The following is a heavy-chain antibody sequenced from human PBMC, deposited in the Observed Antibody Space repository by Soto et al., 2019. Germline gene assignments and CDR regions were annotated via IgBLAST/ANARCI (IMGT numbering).Heavy chain of an antibody. CDR1: GGSISSSSYY. CDR2: IYYSGST. CDR3: ARLARFGHWFDP. J-gene: IGHJ5*02. V-gene: IGHV4-39*01. Sequence: SETLSLTCTVSGGSISSSSYYWGWIRQPPGKGLEWIRSIYYSGSTYYNPSLKSRVTISVDTSKNQFSLKLSSVTAADTAVYYCARLARFGHWFDPWGQGTLVTVSS. D-gene: IGHD3-16*01.